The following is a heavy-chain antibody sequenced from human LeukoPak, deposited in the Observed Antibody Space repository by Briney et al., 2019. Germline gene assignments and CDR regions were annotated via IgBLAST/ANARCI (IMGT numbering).Heavy chain of an antibody. D-gene: IGHD3-22*01. V-gene: IGHV1-18*01. J-gene: IGHJ3*02. CDR2: ISAYNGNT. CDR1: GYTFTSYG. Sequence: ASVKVSCKASGYTFTSYGISWVRQAPGKGLEWMGWISAYNGNTNYAQKLQGRVTMTTDTSTSTAYMELRSLRSDDTAVYYCARVGNYYDSSGYYYVQNAFDIWGQGTMVTVSS. CDR3: ARVGNYYDSSGYYYVQNAFDI.